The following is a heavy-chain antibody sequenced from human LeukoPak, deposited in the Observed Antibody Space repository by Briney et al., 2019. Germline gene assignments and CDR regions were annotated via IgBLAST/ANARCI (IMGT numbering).Heavy chain of an antibody. J-gene: IGHJ4*02. V-gene: IGHV3-72*01. CDR2: TSNKVNSYTT. CDR1: GFTLSDRY. CDR3: AKDSGYGGYFDY. Sequence: PGGSLRLSCAASGFTLSDRYMDWVRQAPGKGLEWVGRTSNKVNSYTTYYAASVKGRFTISRDDSKNSLYLQMNSLNTEDTAVYYCAKDSGYGGYFDYWGQGAQVTVSS. D-gene: IGHD3-22*01.